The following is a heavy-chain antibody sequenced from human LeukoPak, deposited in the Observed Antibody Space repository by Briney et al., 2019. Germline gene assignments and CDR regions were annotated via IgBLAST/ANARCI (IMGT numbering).Heavy chain of an antibody. D-gene: IGHD4-23*01. Sequence: SETLSLTCTVSGGSISSYYWSWIRQPPGKGLEWIGYIYYSGSTNYNPSLKSRVTISVDTSKNQFSPKLSSVTAADTAVYYCARLYGGNVEPFDYWGQGTLVTVSS. CDR3: ARLYGGNVEPFDY. CDR2: IYYSGST. V-gene: IGHV4-59*08. J-gene: IGHJ4*02. CDR1: GGSISSYY.